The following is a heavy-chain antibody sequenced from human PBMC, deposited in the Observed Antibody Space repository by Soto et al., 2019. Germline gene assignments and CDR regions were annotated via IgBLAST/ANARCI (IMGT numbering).Heavy chain of an antibody. J-gene: IGHJ5*02. V-gene: IGHV3-23*01. Sequence: GGSLRLSCAASGFTFRSYAISWVRQAPGKGLEWVSAISGSGGSTYYADSVKGRFTISRDNSKNTLYLQMNSLRAEDTAVYYCAKDQTAWIWNTWFDPWGQGTLVTVSS. CDR1: GFTFRSYA. D-gene: IGHD5-12*01. CDR3: AKDQTAWIWNTWFDP. CDR2: ISGSGGST.